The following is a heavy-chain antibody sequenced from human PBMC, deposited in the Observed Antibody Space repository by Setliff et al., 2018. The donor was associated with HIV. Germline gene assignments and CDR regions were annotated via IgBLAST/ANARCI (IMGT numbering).Heavy chain of an antibody. CDR2: MNPNSGVS. D-gene: IGHD3-22*01. J-gene: IGHJ6*03. Sequence: ASVKVSCKPSGHTFTNYDIHWMRRATGQGLEWMGRMNPNSGVSGYALKFHDRVTMTRDTSITTAYMELSSLTSEDTAVYYCAKGGYYDSTGYYYYYLYYLDEWGKGTTVTVS. CDR1: GHTFTNYD. CDR3: AKGGYYDSTGYYYYYLYYLDE. V-gene: IGHV1-8*01.